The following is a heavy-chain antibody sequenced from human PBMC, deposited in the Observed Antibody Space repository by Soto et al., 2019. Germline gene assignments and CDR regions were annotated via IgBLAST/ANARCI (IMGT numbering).Heavy chain of an antibody. V-gene: IGHV5-10-1*01. D-gene: IGHD2-2*01. CDR1: GYSFTSYW. CDR2: IDPSDSYT. Sequence: PGESLKISCKGSGYSFTSYWISWVRQMPGKGLEWMGRIDPSDSYTNYSPSFQGHVTISADKSISTAYLQWSSLKASDTAMYYCASNIVVVPATKDYCYYGIDVCGQGTTVTVSS. J-gene: IGHJ6*02. CDR3: ASNIVVVPATKDYCYYGIDV.